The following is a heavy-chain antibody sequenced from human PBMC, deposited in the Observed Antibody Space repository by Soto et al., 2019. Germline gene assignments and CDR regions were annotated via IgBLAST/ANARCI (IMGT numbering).Heavy chain of an antibody. V-gene: IGHV4-31*03. CDR1: GGSISSGGYY. Sequence: PSETLSLTCTVSGGSISSGGYYWSWIRQHPGKGLEWIGYIYYSGSTYYNPSLKSRVTISVDTSKNQFSLKLSSVTAADTAVYYCARGNVDTAMVTNYWGQGTLVTVSS. J-gene: IGHJ4*02. D-gene: IGHD5-18*01. CDR3: ARGNVDTAMVTNY. CDR2: IYYSGST.